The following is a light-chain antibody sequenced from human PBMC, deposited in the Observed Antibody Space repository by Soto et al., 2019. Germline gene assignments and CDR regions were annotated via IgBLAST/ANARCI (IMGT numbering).Light chain of an antibody. V-gene: IGKV1-39*01. J-gene: IGKJ1*01. Sequence: DIQMTQSPSSLSASVGDRVTITCRASQSVFMFLSWYQQKSGKAPKLLIYGASTLQTGVPSRFSGSGSGTDFTLTINSLQPEDFAVYYCQQYGSSLWTFGQGTKVEIK. CDR2: GAS. CDR3: QQYGSSLWT. CDR1: QSVFMF.